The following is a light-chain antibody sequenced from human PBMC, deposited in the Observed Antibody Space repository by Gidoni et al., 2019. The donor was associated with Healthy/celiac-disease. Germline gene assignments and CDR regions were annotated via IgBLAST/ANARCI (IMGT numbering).Light chain of an antibody. J-gene: IGKJ2*01. CDR2: AAS. V-gene: IGKV1-39*01. CDR1: QSISSY. Sequence: DIQMTQSPSSLSASVGDRVTITCRASQSISSYLNWYQQKPGKAPKLLIYAASSLQSGVPSSFSGSGSGTDFPLTISSLQPEDFATYYCQQSYSTPPTFGQGTKLEIK. CDR3: QQSYSTPPT.